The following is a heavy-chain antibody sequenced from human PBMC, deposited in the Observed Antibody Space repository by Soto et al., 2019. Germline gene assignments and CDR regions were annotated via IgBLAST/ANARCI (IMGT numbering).Heavy chain of an antibody. D-gene: IGHD2-2*01. CDR2: IRSKAYDETT. J-gene: IGHJ6*02. CDR1: GFTFGDYA. CDR3: TKYTYTSRYSYFGMDV. V-gene: IGHV3-49*03. Sequence: PGGSLRLSCTGSGFTFGDYAMSWSRQAPGKGLEWVGVIRSKAYDETTDYAASVKGRFTILRDDSKSIAYLQMNSLQSEDTGVYYCTKYTYTSRYSYFGMDVWGQGTTVTVSS.